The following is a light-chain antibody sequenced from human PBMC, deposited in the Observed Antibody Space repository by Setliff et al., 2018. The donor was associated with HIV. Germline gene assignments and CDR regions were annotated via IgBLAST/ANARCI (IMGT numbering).Light chain of an antibody. CDR1: SSDVGGYNY. V-gene: IGLV2-14*03. Sequence: QSALAQPASVSGFPGQSITISCTGTSSDVGGYNYVSWYQQHPGKAPERVIYDVSNRPSGVSNRFSGSKSGNTASLTISGLQADDEADYYCSSYTSSSSYVFGAGTKVTVL. CDR2: DVS. J-gene: IGLJ1*01. CDR3: SSYTSSSSYV.